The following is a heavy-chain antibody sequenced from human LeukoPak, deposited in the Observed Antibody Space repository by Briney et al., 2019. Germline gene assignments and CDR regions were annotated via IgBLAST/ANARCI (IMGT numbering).Heavy chain of an antibody. J-gene: IGHJ4*02. CDR2: IHHSGST. V-gene: IGHV4-38-2*01. Sequence: SETLSLTCAVSGYSISSGYYWGWIRQPPGKGLEWIGSIHHSGSTYYNPSLRNRVTITVDTYKHQIPLKARPVTAADKAVYYCSRSYYDFWSGLSYFDYWGQGTLVTVSS. CDR3: SRSYYDFWSGLSYFDY. CDR1: GYSISSGYY. D-gene: IGHD3-3*01.